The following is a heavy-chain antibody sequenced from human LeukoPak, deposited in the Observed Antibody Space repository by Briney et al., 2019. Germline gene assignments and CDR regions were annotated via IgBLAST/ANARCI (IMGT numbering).Heavy chain of an antibody. Sequence: GGSLRLSCAASGFTFSSYGMHWVRQAPGKGLEWVAFIRYDGSNKYYADSVKGRFTISRDNSKNTLYLQMNSLRAEDTAVYYCAKGITIFGVGKSGDAFDIWGQGTMVTVSS. CDR1: GFTFSSYG. D-gene: IGHD3-3*01. CDR3: AKGITIFGVGKSGDAFDI. V-gene: IGHV3-30*02. J-gene: IGHJ3*02. CDR2: IRYDGSNK.